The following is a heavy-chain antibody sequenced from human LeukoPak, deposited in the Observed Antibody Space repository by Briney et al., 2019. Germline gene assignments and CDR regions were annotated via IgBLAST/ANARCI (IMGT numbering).Heavy chain of an antibody. J-gene: IGHJ3*02. CDR2: IYYSGST. CDR3: ARDDHCSSTSCYHAFDI. Sequence: PSETLSLTCTVSGGSISSGGYYWSWIRQHPGKGLEWIGYIYYSGSTYYNPSLKSRVTISVDTSKNQFSLKLSSVTAADTAVYYCARDDHCSSTSCYHAFDIWGQGTMVTVSS. V-gene: IGHV4-31*03. D-gene: IGHD2-2*01. CDR1: GGSISSGGYY.